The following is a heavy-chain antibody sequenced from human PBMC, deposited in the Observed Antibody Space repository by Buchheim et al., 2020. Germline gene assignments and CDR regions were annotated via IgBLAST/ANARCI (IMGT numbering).Heavy chain of an antibody. CDR3: ARENYYDSSGYYY. V-gene: IGHV3-11*06. J-gene: IGHJ4*02. CDR2: ISSSSSYT. Sequence: QVQLVESGGGLVKPGESLRLSCAASGFTFSDYYMSWIRQAPGKGLEWVSYISSSSSYTNYADSVKGRFNISRRNAKNSRYLQMNSLRAEDTAVYYCARENYYDSSGYYYWGQGTL. D-gene: IGHD3-22*01. CDR1: GFTFSDYY.